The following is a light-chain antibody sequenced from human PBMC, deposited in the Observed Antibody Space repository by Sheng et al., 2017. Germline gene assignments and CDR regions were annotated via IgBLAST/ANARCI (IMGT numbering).Light chain of an antibody. Sequence: DIQMTQSPSSLSASVGDRVTITCRASQSITTYLNWYHQKPGKAPKLLIYAASSLQSGVPSRFSGSGSGTDFTLTISSLQHEDFATYYCQLSSSPFTFGGGTKVEIK. J-gene: IGKJ4*01. CDR3: QLSSSPFT. CDR2: AAS. V-gene: IGKV1-39*01. CDR1: QSITTY.